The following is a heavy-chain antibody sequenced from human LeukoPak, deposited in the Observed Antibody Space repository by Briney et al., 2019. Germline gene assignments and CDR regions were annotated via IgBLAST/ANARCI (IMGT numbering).Heavy chain of an antibody. CDR2: ISYDGSNT. V-gene: IGHV3-30*18. CDR1: GFSFSSYG. D-gene: IGHD3-22*01. Sequence: GGSLRLSCGVSGFSFSSYGLHWVRQAPGKGLEWVAVISYDGSNTYYADSVRGRFTISRDNSKNTLYLQMNSLRAEDTAVYYCAKSTAYSITMIIVIKPIDVWGQGTTVTVSS. CDR3: AKSTAYSITMIIVIKPIDV. J-gene: IGHJ6*02.